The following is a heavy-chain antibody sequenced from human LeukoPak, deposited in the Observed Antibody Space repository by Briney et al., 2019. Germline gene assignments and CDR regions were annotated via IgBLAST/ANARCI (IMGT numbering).Heavy chain of an antibody. J-gene: IGHJ2*01. CDR1: GSSISSRSYY. CDR2: IYYSGST. V-gene: IGHV4-39*01. Sequence: SETLSLTCDVSGSSISSRSYYWGWIRQPPGKELEWIGTIYYSGSTDYNPSLNRRVTISVDTSNNQFSLKLSSVTAADTAVYYCALGYTSGWYYFDIWGRGTLVTVSS. D-gene: IGHD6-19*01. CDR3: ALGYTSGWYYFDI.